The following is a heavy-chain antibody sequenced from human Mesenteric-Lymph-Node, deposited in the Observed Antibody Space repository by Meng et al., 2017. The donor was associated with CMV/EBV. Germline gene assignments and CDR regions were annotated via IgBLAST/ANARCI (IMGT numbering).Heavy chain of an antibody. CDR1: GSALSTSGVG. CDR3: AHRVTSPSPLDY. V-gene: IGHV2-5*01. Sequence: TFSGSALSTSGVGVGWIRQPPGKALEWLALIYWNDDKRYNPSLKSRLTITKDTSKNHVVLTMTNMDPVDTATYYCAHRVTSPSPLDYWGQGTLVTVSS. CDR2: IYWNDDK. J-gene: IGHJ4*02.